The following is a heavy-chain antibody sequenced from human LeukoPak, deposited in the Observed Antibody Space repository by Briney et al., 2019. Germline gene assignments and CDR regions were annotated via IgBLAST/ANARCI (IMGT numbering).Heavy chain of an antibody. CDR2: ISSSGNTT. CDR3: AKDNQWRGTNWYYFDY. CDR1: GFTFSDYY. Sequence: GGSLRLSCAASGFTFSDYYMSWIRQAPGKGLECVSYISSSGNTTYHADSVKGRFTISRDNAKNSLYLQMSSLRAEDTAVYYCAKDNQWRGTNWYYFDYWGQGTLVTVSS. V-gene: IGHV3-11*04. D-gene: IGHD3-3*01. J-gene: IGHJ4*02.